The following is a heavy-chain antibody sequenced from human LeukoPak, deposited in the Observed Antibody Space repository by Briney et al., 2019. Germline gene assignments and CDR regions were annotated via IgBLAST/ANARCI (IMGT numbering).Heavy chain of an antibody. Sequence: GASVTVSFKASGYSFTVYFMQWVRQAPGQGNEWMGWINPNSGDTNYAQKFQGRVTMTRDTSISTAYMELSRLRSDDAAVYYCARRFYYAMDVWGQGTTVTVSS. CDR2: INPNSGDT. CDR1: GYSFTVYF. V-gene: IGHV1-2*02. CDR3: ARRFYYAMDV. J-gene: IGHJ6*02. D-gene: IGHD3-16*01.